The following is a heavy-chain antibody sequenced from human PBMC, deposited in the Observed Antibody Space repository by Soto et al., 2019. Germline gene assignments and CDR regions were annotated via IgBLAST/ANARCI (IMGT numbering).Heavy chain of an antibody. D-gene: IGHD3-10*01. CDR3: AKQYGSGIYTLDV. CDR2: ISYDGSNK. V-gene: IGHV3-30*18. CDR1: GFTFSSYG. Sequence: GGSLRLSCAASGFTFSSYGVHWVRQAPGKGLEWVAVISYDGSNKYYADSVKGRFTISRDNSKNTLYLQMNSLRAEDTAVYYCAKQYGSGIYTLDVWGQGTTVTVSS. J-gene: IGHJ6*02.